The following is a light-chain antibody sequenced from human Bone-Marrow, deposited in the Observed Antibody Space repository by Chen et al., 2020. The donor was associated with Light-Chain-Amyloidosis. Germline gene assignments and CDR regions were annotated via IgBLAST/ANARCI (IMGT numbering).Light chain of an antibody. V-gene: IGLV6-57*01. CDR3: QSYQDSGQGV. J-gene: IGLJ3*02. Sequence: NFMLTQPHSVSESPGKTVIISCTRSSGSIATNYVQWYQQRPGSSPSTVIYEVDQRPSGVPDRFSGSNDRSSNSASLTISGLKTEDEADYYCQSYQDSGQGVFGGGTKLTVL. CDR2: EVD. CDR1: SGSIATNY.